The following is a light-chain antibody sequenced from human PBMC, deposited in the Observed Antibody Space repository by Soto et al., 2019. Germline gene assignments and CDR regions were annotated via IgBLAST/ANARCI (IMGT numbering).Light chain of an antibody. Sequence: IQMTQSPSTLSASLGDRVTITCRASQNINMWLAWYQQKPGKAPKLLIYDASSWQSGVPSRFGGSGSGTDFTLTITSLLPDDCAAYYCQHYSLYSPWTFGQGTKVDIK. CDR2: DAS. V-gene: IGKV1-5*01. CDR3: QHYSLYSPWT. J-gene: IGKJ1*01. CDR1: QNINMW.